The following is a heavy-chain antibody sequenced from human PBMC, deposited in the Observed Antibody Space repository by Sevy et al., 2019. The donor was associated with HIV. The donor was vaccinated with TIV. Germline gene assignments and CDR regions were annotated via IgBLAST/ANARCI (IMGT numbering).Heavy chain of an antibody. CDR3: AKEYSSGYS. CDR2: ISGSGGNT. V-gene: IGHV3-23*01. Sequence: GGSLRLSCAASGFTFSSYVLSWVRQAPGKGLEWVSTISGSGGNTYYVDSVKGRFSISRDNSKNTMYLEMNSLRAEDTAVYYCAKEYSSGYSWGQGTLVTVSS. J-gene: IGHJ5*02. CDR1: GFTFSSYV. D-gene: IGHD3-22*01.